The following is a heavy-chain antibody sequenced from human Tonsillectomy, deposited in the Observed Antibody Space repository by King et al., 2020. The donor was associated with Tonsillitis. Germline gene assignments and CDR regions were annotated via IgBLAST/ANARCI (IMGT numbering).Heavy chain of an antibody. J-gene: IGHJ6*03. Sequence: VQLQQWGARLLKPSETLSLPCAVYGGSFRGYYWTWIRQAPGKGLEWIGEINHSESPNYNPSLKSRVTIPVDTSKNQFSLTMNSVTAVDTAVYYCARGGGTIFGVIVADSYYYYMDVWGKGTTVTVSS. V-gene: IGHV4-34*01. CDR3: ARGGGTIFGVIVADSYYYYMDV. CDR1: GGSFRGYY. D-gene: IGHD3-3*01. CDR2: INHSESP.